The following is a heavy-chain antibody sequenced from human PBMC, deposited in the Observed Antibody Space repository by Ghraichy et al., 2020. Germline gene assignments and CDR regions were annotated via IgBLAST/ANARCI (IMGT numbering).Heavy chain of an antibody. CDR2: IYYSGST. D-gene: IGHD3-10*01. CDR1: GGSISSSSYY. V-gene: IGHV4-39*01. CDR3: ATTLLRVRGVMP. Sequence: SETLSLTCTVSGGSISSSSYYWGWIRQPPGKGLEWIGSIYYSGSTYYNPSLKSRVTISVDTSKNQFSLKLSSVTAADTAVYYCATTLLRVRGVMPWGQGTLVTVSS. J-gene: IGHJ5*02.